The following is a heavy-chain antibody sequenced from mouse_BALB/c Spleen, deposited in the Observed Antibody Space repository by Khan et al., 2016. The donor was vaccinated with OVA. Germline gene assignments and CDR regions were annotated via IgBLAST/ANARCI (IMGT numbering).Heavy chain of an antibody. D-gene: IGHD1-1*01. CDR1: GYTFTDHW. CDR2: INPRNGRT. CDR3: SREGYAYGAKRDFDF. J-gene: IGHJ2*01. V-gene: IGHV1S81*02. Sequence: QVQLQQPGAELVKPGTSVKLSCKASGYTFTDHWIHWVKQRPGQGLEWIGEINPRNGRTNYNETVKSKAILTVEKSSTTAYLQLSCLSSGDSAVYHWSREGYAYGAKRDFDFGAQATTPTVSS.